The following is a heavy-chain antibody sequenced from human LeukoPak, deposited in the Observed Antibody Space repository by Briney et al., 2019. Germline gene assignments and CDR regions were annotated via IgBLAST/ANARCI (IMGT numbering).Heavy chain of an antibody. Sequence: GGSLRLSCAASGFTFSHYSMNWVRQAPGKGLEWVSSIGSSGTYIYYADSMRGRFTISRDNAKNSLYLQMNSLRAEDTAVYYCARTSSYSNFDPWGQGTLVTVSS. V-gene: IGHV3-21*01. CDR1: GFTFSHYS. CDR3: ARTSSYSNFDP. D-gene: IGHD2-15*01. CDR2: IGSSGTYI. J-gene: IGHJ5*02.